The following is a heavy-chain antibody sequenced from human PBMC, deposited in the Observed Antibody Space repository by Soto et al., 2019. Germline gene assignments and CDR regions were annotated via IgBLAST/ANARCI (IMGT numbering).Heavy chain of an antibody. CDR3: ARGIQPPTLSPWHV. J-gene: IGHJ6*01. V-gene: IGHV4-59*01. D-gene: IGHD1-1*01. CDR2: IFYTGGT. CDR1: GVSIDKYY. Sequence: KPSETLSLTCNVSGVSIDKYYWTWIRQSPGRGLEWIGYIFYTGGTNYNPSLKSRVTISADVSKSQVSLKMTSVTAADTALYYCARGIQPPTLSPWHVWGQGPPVTVSS.